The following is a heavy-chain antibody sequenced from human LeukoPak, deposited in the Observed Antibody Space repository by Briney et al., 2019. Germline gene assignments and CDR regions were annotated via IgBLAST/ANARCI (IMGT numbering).Heavy chain of an antibody. CDR1: GGSISSYY. V-gene: IGHV4-59*08. Sequence: SETLSLTCTVSGGSISSYYWSWIRQPPGKGLEWIGYIYYSGSTNYNPSLKSRVTISVDTSKNQFSLKLSSVTAADAAVYYCARQKFLLGTLDYWGQGTLVTVSS. J-gene: IGHJ4*02. CDR3: ARQKFLLGTLDY. CDR2: IYYSGST. D-gene: IGHD7-27*01.